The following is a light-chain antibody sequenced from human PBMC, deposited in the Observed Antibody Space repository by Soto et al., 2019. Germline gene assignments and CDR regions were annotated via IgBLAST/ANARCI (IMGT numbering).Light chain of an antibody. CDR2: GAS. CDR3: QQYNSYSEA. Sequence: DVRMTQXPXXXXXSXXXXXXIXXXASRTINTYLNWFQQKPGEPPRLLIYGASTLHDGVPSRFSGSGSGAEFTLTISSLQPDDFATYYCQQYNSYSEAFGQGTKVDNK. CDR1: RTINTY. V-gene: IGKV1-16*01. J-gene: IGKJ1*01.